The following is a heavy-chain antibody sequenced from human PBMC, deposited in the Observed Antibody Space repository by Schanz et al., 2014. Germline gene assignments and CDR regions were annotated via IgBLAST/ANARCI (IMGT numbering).Heavy chain of an antibody. J-gene: IGHJ4*02. CDR2: ISGSSRTI. D-gene: IGHD1-26*01. CDR3: ARGGSGSHYRLDY. CDR1: RFTVTNAW. Sequence: GQLVESGGGLVKPGGSLTLSCAASRFTVTNAWMSWVRQAPGKGLEWVSYISGSSRTIYYADSMKGRFTVSRDNAENALYLQMNSLRAEDTGLYFCARGGSGSHYRLDYWGQGTLVTVSS. V-gene: IGHV3-48*01.